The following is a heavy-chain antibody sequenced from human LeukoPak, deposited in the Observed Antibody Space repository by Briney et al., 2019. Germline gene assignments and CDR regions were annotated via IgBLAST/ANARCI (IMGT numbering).Heavy chain of an antibody. CDR2: INAGNGNI. J-gene: IGHJ6*02. CDR3: ARGYCGSTSCYMDV. CDR1: GHTSTTNA. D-gene: IGHD2-2*01. Sequence: ASVKVSCKASGHTSTTNAIHWVRQAPGQGLEWMGWINAGNGNIKYSQKLQGRVTITGDTSASTAYMELSSLRSEDTAVYYCARGYCGSTSCYMDVWGQGTTVT. V-gene: IGHV1-3*01.